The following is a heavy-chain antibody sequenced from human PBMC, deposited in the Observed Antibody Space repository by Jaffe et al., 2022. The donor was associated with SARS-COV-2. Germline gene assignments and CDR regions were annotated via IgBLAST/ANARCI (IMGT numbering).Heavy chain of an antibody. CDR1: GYTFTSYD. D-gene: IGHD1-7*01. CDR2: MSPNSDIT. J-gene: IGHJ4*02. CDR3: ARGPLRDGTPDY. Sequence: QVQLVQSGAEVKRPGASVKVSCKASGYTFTSYDINWVRQAPGQGLEWMGWMSPNSDITGYAQKFQGRVTMTRDTSINTAYMELSSLRSEDTAIYYCARGPLRDGTPDYWGQGTLVTVSS. V-gene: IGHV1-8*01.